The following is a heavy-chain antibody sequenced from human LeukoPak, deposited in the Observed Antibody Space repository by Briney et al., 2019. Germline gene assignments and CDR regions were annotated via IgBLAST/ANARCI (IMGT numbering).Heavy chain of an antibody. CDR3: AREAY. J-gene: IGHJ4*02. CDR1: GFTFSNYE. CDR2: ISRSGTTT. V-gene: IGHV3-48*03. Sequence: PGGSLRLSCAASGFTFSNYEMNWVRQAPGKGLEWVSYISRSGTTTYYADSVKGRFTISRDNAKNSLYLQMNRLRAEDTAVYYCAREAYWGQGTLVTVSS.